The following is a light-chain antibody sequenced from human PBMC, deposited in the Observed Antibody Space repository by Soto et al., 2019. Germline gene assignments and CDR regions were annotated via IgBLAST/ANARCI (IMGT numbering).Light chain of an antibody. V-gene: IGKV1-5*01. CDR3: QQYNSYPT. Sequence: DIQMTQSPATLSSSVGDRVTITCLASQSISTWLAWYQQKPGKAPKLLIYDASSLESGVPSRFSGNGSGTEFTLTISSLQPEDFASYYCQQYNSYPTFGQGTKVDTK. CDR2: DAS. J-gene: IGKJ1*01. CDR1: QSISTW.